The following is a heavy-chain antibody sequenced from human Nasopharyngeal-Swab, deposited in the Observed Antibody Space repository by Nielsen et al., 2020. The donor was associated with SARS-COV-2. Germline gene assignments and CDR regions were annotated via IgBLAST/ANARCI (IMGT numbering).Heavy chain of an antibody. CDR1: GFTFSRYW. J-gene: IGHJ6*03. V-gene: IGHV3-74*01. CDR2: INEDGRIR. CDR3: ARLHFYYMDF. Sequence: GESLKISCAASGFTFSRYWMHWVRQAPGKGPVWVSRINEDGRIRNYADFVKGRFAISRDSSKNIVSLQMNTVRAEDTGLYFCARLHFYYMDFWGKGTTVTVSS.